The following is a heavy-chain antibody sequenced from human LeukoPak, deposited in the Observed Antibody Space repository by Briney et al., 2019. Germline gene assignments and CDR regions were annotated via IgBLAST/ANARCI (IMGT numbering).Heavy chain of an antibody. CDR3: AKDRITGRVFEGNWFDP. D-gene: IGHD3-16*01. Sequence: PGGSLRLSCAASGVTLSSYAMSWARQAPEKGLEWVSVISGGGHITYYIDSVKGRFTISRDNSKNTVYLQMNSLRVEDTAVYYCAKDRITGRVFEGNWFDPWGQGTLVTVSS. J-gene: IGHJ5*02. V-gene: IGHV3-23*01. CDR2: ISGGGHIT. CDR1: GVTLSSYA.